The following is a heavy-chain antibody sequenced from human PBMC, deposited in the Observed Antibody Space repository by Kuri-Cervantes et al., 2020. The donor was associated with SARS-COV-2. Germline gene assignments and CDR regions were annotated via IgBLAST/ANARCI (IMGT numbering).Heavy chain of an antibody. D-gene: IGHD3-3*01. J-gene: IGHJ3*02. Sequence: GGSLRLSCAASGFTFSSHEMNWVRQAPGKGLEWVSYISSSGSTIYYADSVKGRFTISRDNAKISLYLQMNSLRAEDTAVYYCARRLEYDFWSGPLDAFDIWGQGTMVTVSS. V-gene: IGHV3-48*03. CDR3: ARRLEYDFWSGPLDAFDI. CDR1: GFTFSSHE. CDR2: ISSSGSTI.